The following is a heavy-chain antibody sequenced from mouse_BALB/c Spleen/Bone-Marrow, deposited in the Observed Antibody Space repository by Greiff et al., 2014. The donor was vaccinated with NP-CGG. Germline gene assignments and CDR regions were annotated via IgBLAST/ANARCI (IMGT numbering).Heavy chain of an antibody. Sequence: EVKLVESGGGLVQPGGSRKLSCAASGFTFSSFGMHWVRQAPEKGLEWVAYISSGSSNIHFADTVKGRFTISRDNPKNSLILQMTSLRSEDTAMYYCVRGELRRRYYYARDYWGQGTSVTVSS. CDR3: VRGELRRRYYYARDY. J-gene: IGHJ4*01. V-gene: IGHV5-17*02. CDR1: GFTFSSFG. CDR2: ISSGSSNI. D-gene: IGHD4-1*01.